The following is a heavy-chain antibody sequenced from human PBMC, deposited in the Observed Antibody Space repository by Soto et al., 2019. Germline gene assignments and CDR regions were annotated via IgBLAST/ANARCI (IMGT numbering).Heavy chain of an antibody. CDR1: GFSFSTW. CDR2: INSDGSSI. V-gene: IGHV3-74*01. CDR3: TRGASGYGNFDY. Sequence: EVQLVESGGGVVQPGGSLRLSCAASGFSFSTWMHWVRQAPGKGLVWLSRINSDGSSITYADSVKGRFIVSRDNAKNTLYLQINSLTAEDPAVYYCTRGASGYGNFDYWGQGVLLTVSS. J-gene: IGHJ4*02. D-gene: IGHD5-12*01.